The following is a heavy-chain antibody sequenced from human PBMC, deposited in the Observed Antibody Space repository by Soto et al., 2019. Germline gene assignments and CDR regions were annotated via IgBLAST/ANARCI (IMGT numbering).Heavy chain of an antibody. J-gene: IGHJ4*02. D-gene: IGHD4-17*01. CDR3: ARGVTTYDY. V-gene: IGHV4-34*01. Sequence: PXETLSLTCAVYGGSFSGYYWSWIRQPPGKGLEWIGEIKHSGSTNYNPSLKSRVTISVDTSKNQFSLKLSSVTAADTAVYYCARGVTTYDYWGQGTLVTVSS. CDR2: IKHSGST. CDR1: GGSFSGYY.